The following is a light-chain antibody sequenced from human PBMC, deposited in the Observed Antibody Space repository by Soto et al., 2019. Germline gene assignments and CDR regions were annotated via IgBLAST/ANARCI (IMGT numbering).Light chain of an antibody. J-gene: IGKJ1*01. CDR3: QQSGDTPPWT. CDR1: QSIRKY. CDR2: AAS. Sequence: DIQMTQSPSSLSASVGDRVIITCRASQSIRKYLNWYQHKPGKVPTLLIYAASSLQSGVPSRFSGSGSGTEFTLTINSLQPEDFATYDCQQSGDTPPWTFGQGTKVEIK. V-gene: IGKV1-39*01.